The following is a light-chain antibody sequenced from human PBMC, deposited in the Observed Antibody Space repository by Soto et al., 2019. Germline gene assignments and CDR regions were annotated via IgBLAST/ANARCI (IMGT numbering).Light chain of an antibody. CDR2: GAA. CDR3: QQSSITPRT. V-gene: IGKV1-6*01. Sequence: AIQMTQSPSSLSASIGDRVTITCRASQGIRNDLGWYQQKPGKAPKLLIYGAATLQSGVPTRFSGSGSGTDFSLTISSLQPEDSATYYCQQSSITPRTFGQGTKVEIK. CDR1: QGIRND. J-gene: IGKJ1*01.